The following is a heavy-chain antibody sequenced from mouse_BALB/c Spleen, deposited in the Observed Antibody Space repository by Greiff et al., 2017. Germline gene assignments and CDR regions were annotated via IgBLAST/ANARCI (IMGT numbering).Heavy chain of an antibody. V-gene: IGHV2-4-1*01. CDR1: GFSLTSYG. D-gene: IGHD2-2*01. CDR3: ARENGYDPLYAMDY. Sequence: VQLVESGPGLVQPSQSLSITCTVSGFSLTSYGVHWVRQSPGKGLEWLGVIWSGGSTDYNAAFISRLSISKDNSKSQVFFKMNSLQADDTAIYYCARENGYDPLYAMDYWGQGTSVTVSS. CDR2: IWSGGST. J-gene: IGHJ4*01.